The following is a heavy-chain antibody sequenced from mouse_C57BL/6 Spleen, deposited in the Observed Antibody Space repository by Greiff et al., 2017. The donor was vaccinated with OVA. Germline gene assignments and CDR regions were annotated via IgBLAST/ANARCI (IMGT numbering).Heavy chain of an antibody. J-gene: IGHJ4*01. CDR2: IDHDGGGT. Sequence: QVQLQQPGAELVKPGASVKLSCKASGYTFSSYWMHWVKPRPGRGLEWIGRIDHDGGGTKYNEKFKSSATLPVAKHTSPAYMQLSSVTSEDSAVYYCARGGLRGYYYAMDDWGQGTSVTVSS. CDR3: ARGGLRGYYYAMDD. D-gene: IGHD3-1*01. CDR1: GYTFSSYW. V-gene: IGHV1-72*01.